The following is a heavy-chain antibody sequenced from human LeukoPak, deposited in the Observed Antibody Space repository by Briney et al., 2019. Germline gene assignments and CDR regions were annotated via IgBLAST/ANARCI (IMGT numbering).Heavy chain of an antibody. D-gene: IGHD2-8*01. J-gene: IGHJ4*02. CDR2: ISAYNGNT. Sequence: ASVKVSCKASGYTFTSYGISWVRQAPGQGLEWMRWISAYNGNTNYAQKLQGRVTMTTDTSTSTAYMELRSLRSDDTAVYYCARYCTNGVCLDYWGQGTLVTVSS. CDR3: ARYCTNGVCLDY. CDR1: GYTFTSYG. V-gene: IGHV1-18*01.